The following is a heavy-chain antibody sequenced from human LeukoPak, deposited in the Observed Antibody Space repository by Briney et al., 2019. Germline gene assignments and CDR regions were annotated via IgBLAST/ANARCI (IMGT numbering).Heavy chain of an antibody. CDR3: ARLAVAGP. V-gene: IGHV4-61*02. CDR1: SGSISSGSYF. Sequence: SETLSLTCTVSSGSISSGSYFWSWIRQPAGKGLEWIGRIYNSDTTNYNPSLKSRVTISIDTSKNQFSLKLSSVTAADTAVYYCARLAVAGPWGQGTLVTVSS. D-gene: IGHD6-19*01. CDR2: IYNSDTT. J-gene: IGHJ5*02.